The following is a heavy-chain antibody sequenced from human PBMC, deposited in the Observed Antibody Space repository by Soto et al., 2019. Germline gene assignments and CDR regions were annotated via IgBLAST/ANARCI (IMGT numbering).Heavy chain of an antibody. D-gene: IGHD2-15*01. CDR3: ARGYCSGGSCYGHPWFDP. CDR2: IYYSGST. V-gene: IGHV4-61*01. J-gene: IGHJ5*02. Sequence: SETLSLTCTVSGGSVRSGSYYWSWIRQPPGKGLEWIGYIYYSGSTNYNPSLKSRVTISVDTSKNQFSLKLSSVTAADTAVYYCARGYCSGGSCYGHPWFDPWGQGTLVTVSS. CDR1: GGSVRSGSYY.